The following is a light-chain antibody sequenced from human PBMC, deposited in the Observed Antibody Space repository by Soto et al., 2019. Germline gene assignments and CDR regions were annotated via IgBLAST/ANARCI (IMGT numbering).Light chain of an antibody. V-gene: IGKV3-15*01. CDR1: QNVRSN. CDR3: QQYNTWPPIT. CDR2: GAS. J-gene: IGKJ5*01. Sequence: TQSPGTLSLSPGDRATLSCRASQNVRSNLAWYQQKPGQAPRLLIFGASTRATGIPARFSGTGSGTEFTLTISSLQSEDFAVYYCQQYNTWPPITFGQGTRLEIK.